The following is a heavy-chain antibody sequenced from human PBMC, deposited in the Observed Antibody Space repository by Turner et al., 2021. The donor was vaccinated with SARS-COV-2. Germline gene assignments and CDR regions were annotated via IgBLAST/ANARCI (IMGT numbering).Heavy chain of an antibody. CDR3: AKGPMYSSGWTAC. J-gene: IGHJ4*02. CDR2: ISGSGGST. Sequence: EVPLLESGGGLVQPGGSLRLSCAASGFTFSSYAMSWVRQAPVKGLEWVSAISGSGGSTYYADSVKGRFTISRDNSKNTLYLQRNSLRADDTAVYYCAKGPMYSSGWTACWGQGTLVTVSS. D-gene: IGHD6-19*01. V-gene: IGHV3-23*01. CDR1: GFTFSSYA.